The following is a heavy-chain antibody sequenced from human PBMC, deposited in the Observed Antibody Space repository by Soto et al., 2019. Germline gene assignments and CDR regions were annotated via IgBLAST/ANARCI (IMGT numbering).Heavy chain of an antibody. Sequence: QIHLVQSGAEVKKPGASVKVSCKGSGYGFTTYGITWVRQAPGQGLEWMAWISAHNGNTNYAQKIQGRVTVTRDTSTSTACMELRSLRSDDTAVYYCARGRYGDYGVQGGKVTVSS. CDR3: ARGRYGDY. J-gene: IGHJ4*02. CDR1: GYGFTTYG. V-gene: IGHV1-18*01. CDR2: ISAHNGNT. D-gene: IGHD1-1*01.